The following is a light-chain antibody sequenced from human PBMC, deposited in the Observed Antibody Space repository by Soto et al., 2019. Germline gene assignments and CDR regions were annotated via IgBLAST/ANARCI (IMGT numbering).Light chain of an antibody. CDR1: QSVSSN. CDR3: QQYNNWPLT. CDR2: GAS. J-gene: IGKJ2*01. V-gene: IGKV3-15*01. Sequence: EIVMTQSPATLSVSPGERATLSCRASQSVSSNLAWYQQKPGQAPRLLIYGASTRATGIPARFSGSGSGTAFTLTISRLQYEDFAFYYCQQYNNWPLTFGQGTKLEIK.